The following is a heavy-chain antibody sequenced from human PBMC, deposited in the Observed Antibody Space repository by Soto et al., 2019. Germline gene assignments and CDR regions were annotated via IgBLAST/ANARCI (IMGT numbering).Heavy chain of an antibody. CDR2: TNQHGTII. D-gene: IGHD3-16*01. J-gene: IGHJ4*02. Sequence: PGGSLRLSCEASGFTFSSYWFHWVRQVPGKGLVWVPRTNQHGTIIDYADFVKGRFTISRDNAKNTLYLEMDSLRVEDTAVYYCTRDIGGRVALWGPGTLVTVSS. CDR1: GFTFSSYW. V-gene: IGHV3-74*01. CDR3: TRDIGGRVAL.